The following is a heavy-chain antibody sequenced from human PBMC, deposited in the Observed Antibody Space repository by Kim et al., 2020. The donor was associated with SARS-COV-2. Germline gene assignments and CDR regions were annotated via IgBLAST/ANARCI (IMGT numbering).Heavy chain of an antibody. Sequence: ANYAQKFQGRVTMTADESTSTAYMELSSLRSEDTAVYYCARGIAVAGTPYWGQGTLVTVSS. V-gene: IGHV1-69*01. J-gene: IGHJ4*02. CDR3: ARGIAVAGTPY. CDR2: A. D-gene: IGHD6-19*01.